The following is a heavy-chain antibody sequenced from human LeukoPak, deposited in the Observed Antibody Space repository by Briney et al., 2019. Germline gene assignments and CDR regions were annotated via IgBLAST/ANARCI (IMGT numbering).Heavy chain of an antibody. CDR1: GFTFSSYA. D-gene: IGHD3-10*01. V-gene: IGHV3-30*04. CDR3: ARDKYVTMVRGYWVY. J-gene: IGHJ4*02. Sequence: GRSLTLSCAASGFTFSSYAMHWVRQAPGKGLEWVAVISYDGSNKYYADSVKGRFTISRDNSKNTLYLQMNSLRAEDTAVYYCARDKYVTMVRGYWVYWGQGTLVTVSS. CDR2: ISYDGSNK.